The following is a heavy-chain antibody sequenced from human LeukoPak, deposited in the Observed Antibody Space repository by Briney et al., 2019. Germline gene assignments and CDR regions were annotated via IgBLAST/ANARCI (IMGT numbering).Heavy chain of an antibody. J-gene: IGHJ4*02. CDR1: GFTFSSYS. D-gene: IGHD6-13*01. Sequence: AGGSLRLSCAASGFTFSSYSMNWVRQAPGKGLEWVSSISSSSSYIYYADSVKGRFTISRDNAKNSLYLQMNSLRAEDTAVYYCASIAAAGTDYWGQGTLVTVSS. CDR2: ISSSSSYI. V-gene: IGHV3-21*01. CDR3: ASIAAAGTDY.